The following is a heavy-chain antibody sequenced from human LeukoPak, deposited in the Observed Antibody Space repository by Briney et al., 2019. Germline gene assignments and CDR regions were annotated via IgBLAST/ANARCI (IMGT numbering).Heavy chain of an antibody. CDR2: IGSSSHYR. Sequence: GGSLRLSCAASGVTFSNYSMNWVRQAPGKGLEWVSSIGSSSHYRYYADSVKGRFIISRDNAKNSLFLQMNGLRAEDTAVYYCARSCGGDCYSDYWGQGTLVTVSS. CDR1: GVTFSNYS. V-gene: IGHV3-21*01. CDR3: ARSCGGDCYSDY. J-gene: IGHJ4*02. D-gene: IGHD2-21*02.